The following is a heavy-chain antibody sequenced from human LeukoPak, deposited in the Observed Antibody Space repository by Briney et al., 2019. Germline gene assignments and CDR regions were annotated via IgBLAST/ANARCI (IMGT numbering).Heavy chain of an antibody. CDR3: ARSCGSCYSTWYYYGMDV. CDR1: GGSFSGYY. CDR2: INHSGST. V-gene: IGHV4-34*01. Sequence: KPSETLSLTCAVYGGSFSGYYWSWIRQPPGKGLEWIGEINHSGSTNYNPSLKSRVTISVDTSKNQFSLKLSSVTAADTAVYYCARSCGSCYSTWYYYGMDVWGQGTTVTVSS. J-gene: IGHJ6*02. D-gene: IGHD2-15*01.